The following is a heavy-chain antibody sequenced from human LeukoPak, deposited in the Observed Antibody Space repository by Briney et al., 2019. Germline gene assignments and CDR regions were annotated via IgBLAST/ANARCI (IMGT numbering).Heavy chain of an antibody. CDR2: VKSDGSTT. Sequence: PGGSLRLSCVASGVTFSTYWMHWVRQAPGKGLVWVSRVKSDGSTTTYADSVKGRFTISRDNAKNTLYLQMNSLRAEDTAVYFCARDPGLRLGLWGQGTLLTVSS. J-gene: IGHJ4*02. CDR3: ARDPGLRLGL. D-gene: IGHD3-3*01. CDR1: GVTFSTYW. V-gene: IGHV3-74*03.